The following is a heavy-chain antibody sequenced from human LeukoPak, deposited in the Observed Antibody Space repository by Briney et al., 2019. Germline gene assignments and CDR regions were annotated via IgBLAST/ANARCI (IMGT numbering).Heavy chain of an antibody. V-gene: IGHV3-7*03. CDR1: GFTFGAYY. CDR3: ARMSGIAVAAIWISYFDY. J-gene: IGHJ4*02. Sequence: GGSLRLSCAASGFTFGAYYMTWVRQAPGKGLEWVANIKQDGSEEYYVDSVKGRFTISRDNANNSLYLQMNSLRTEDTAVYYCARMSGIAVAAIWISYFDYWGRGTLVTVSS. D-gene: IGHD6-19*01. CDR2: IKQDGSEE.